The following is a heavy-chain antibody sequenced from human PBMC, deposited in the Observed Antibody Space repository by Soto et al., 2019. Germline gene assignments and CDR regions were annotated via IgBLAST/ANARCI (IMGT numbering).Heavy chain of an antibody. CDR3: ASGHDAYKVRY. D-gene: IGHD1-1*01. V-gene: IGHV4-31*03. Sequence: QVQLQESGPGLVKPSQTLSLTCTVSGGSISSGGTGSYWTWIRQLPGKGLEWIGYIYYTGNTYYSPSLKSRPTISIDTSEHQFSLKLTSVTAAATAVYFCASGHDAYKVRYWGQGTLVTVSS. J-gene: IGHJ4*02. CDR1: GGSISSGGTGSY. CDR2: IYYTGNT.